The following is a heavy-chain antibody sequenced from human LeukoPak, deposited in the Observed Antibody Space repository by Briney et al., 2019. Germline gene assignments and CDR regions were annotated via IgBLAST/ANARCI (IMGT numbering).Heavy chain of an antibody. V-gene: IGHV4-30-2*01. CDR3: ARQERYYYGMDV. D-gene: IGHD1-26*01. CDR2: IYHSGST. J-gene: IGHJ6*02. Sequence: SETPSLTCAVSGGSISSGGYSWSWIRQPPGKGLEWIGYIYHSGSTYYNPSLKSRVTISVDRSKNQFSLKLSSVTAADTAVYYCARQERYYYGMDVWGQGTTVTVSS. CDR1: GGSISSGGYS.